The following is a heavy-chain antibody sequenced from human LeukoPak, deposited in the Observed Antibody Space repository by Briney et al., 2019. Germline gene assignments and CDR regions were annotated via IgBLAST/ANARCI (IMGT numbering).Heavy chain of an antibody. V-gene: IGHV3-21*04. CDR2: ISSSSSYI. CDR1: GFTFSSYS. J-gene: IGHJ4*02. Sequence: PGGSLRLSCAASGFTFSSYSMNWVRQAPGKGLEWVSSISSSSSYIYYADSVKGRFTISRDNAKNSLYLQMNSLRAEDTALYYCAKDIRFAGDSSGYLDYWGQGTLVTVSS. D-gene: IGHD3-22*01. CDR3: AKDIRFAGDSSGYLDY.